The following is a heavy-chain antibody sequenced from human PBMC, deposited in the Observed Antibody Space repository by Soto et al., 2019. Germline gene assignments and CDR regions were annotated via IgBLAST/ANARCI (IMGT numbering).Heavy chain of an antibody. Sequence: QVQLVQSGAEVKKPGAPVKVSCKASGYTFTSYGISWVRQAPGQGLEWMGWISAYNGNTNYAQKLQGRVTMTTDTSTSTAYMELRSLRSDDTAVYYCARGRYDFWSGYRSPPYYYYGMDVWGQGTTVTVSS. V-gene: IGHV1-18*01. CDR3: ARGRYDFWSGYRSPPYYYYGMDV. CDR2: ISAYNGNT. CDR1: GYTFTSYG. D-gene: IGHD3-3*01. J-gene: IGHJ6*02.